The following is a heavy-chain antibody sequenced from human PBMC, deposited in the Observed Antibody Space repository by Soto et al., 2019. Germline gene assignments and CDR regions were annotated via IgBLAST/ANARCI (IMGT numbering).Heavy chain of an antibody. J-gene: IGHJ6*02. D-gene: IGHD1-26*01. V-gene: IGHV3-23*01. CDR3: AKDEVGAVYYDYVGMDV. CDR2: ISGSGGST. Sequence: EVQLLESGGGLVQPGGSLRLSCAASGFTFSRYAMSWVRQAPGKGLEWVSAISGSGGSTYYADSVKGRFTISRDNSKNALYLQMNSLRAEETAVYYCAKDEVGAVYYDYVGMDVWGQGTTVTVSS. CDR1: GFTFSRYA.